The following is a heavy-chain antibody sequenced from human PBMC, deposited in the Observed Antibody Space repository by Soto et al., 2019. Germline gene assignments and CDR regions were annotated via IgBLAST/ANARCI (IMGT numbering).Heavy chain of an antibody. V-gene: IGHV4-4*02. Sequence: SETLSLTCAVSGVSLSTDKWWSWVRQPPGKALEWIGEIHESGRTNYNPSLKSRVTMSVDKSKNQFSLKVSSVTAADTAVYYCARGGDWKFDYWGQGSLVTVS. J-gene: IGHJ4*02. CDR2: IHESGRT. CDR3: ARGGDWKFDY. CDR1: GVSLSTDKW. D-gene: IGHD2-21*02.